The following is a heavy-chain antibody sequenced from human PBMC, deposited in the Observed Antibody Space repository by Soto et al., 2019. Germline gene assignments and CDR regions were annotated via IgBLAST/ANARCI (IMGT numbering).Heavy chain of an antibody. CDR1: GGSISTSTYY. J-gene: IGHJ4*02. V-gene: IGHV4-39*01. D-gene: IGHD3-10*01. CDR3: ARPYYAGSPYPPPGY. Sequence: SETLSLTCTVSGGSISTSTYYWGWVRQPPGKGLEWIGTISYSGSTYYNPSLKSRVTISVDASKNQFSLKLTSVTAADTAVYFCARPYYAGSPYPPPGYWGQGTLVTVS. CDR2: ISYSGST.